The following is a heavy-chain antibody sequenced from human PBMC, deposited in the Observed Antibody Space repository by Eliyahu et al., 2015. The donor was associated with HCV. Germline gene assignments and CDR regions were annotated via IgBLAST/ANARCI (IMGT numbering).Heavy chain of an antibody. CDR1: GGSXXXSX. V-gene: IGHV4-59*01. CDR2: IHYSGST. J-gene: IGHJ5*02. D-gene: IGHD6-19*01. Sequence: QVQLQESGPGLVKPSETLSLTXTVXGGSXXXSXWSWFRQPPGKGLEWSGYIHYSGSTNYNPSLKSRVTISIDTSKNQFSLNLTSVTAADTAMYYCASGGGGIAVTGTGGWFDPWGQGTLVTVSS. CDR3: ASGGGGIAVTGTGGWFDP.